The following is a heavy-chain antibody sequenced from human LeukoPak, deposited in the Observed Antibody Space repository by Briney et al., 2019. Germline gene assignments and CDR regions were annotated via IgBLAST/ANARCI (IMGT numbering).Heavy chain of an antibody. CDR3: ARDRDIAVAGTIDY. V-gene: IGHV3-64*02. CDR1: GFSFRNYA. CDR2: INTDGRIT. J-gene: IGHJ4*02. Sequence: GGSLRLSCVASGFSFRNYAIHWVRQAPGKGLEYVSVINTDGRITYYADSVKGRFTISRDNAKNSLYLQMNSLRAEDTAVYYCARDRDIAVAGTIDYWGQGTLVTVSS. D-gene: IGHD6-19*01.